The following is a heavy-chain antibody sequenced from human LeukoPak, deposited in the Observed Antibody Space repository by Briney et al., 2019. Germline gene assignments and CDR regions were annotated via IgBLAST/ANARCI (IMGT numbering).Heavy chain of an antibody. CDR3: ARGYAGNPYFDY. CDR1: GYTFTSYV. Sequence: ASVKVSCKASGYTFTSYVISWVRQAPGRGLEWMGWISAYNGNTNYAQKLQGRVTMTTDTSTSTAYMELRSLRSDDTAVYYCARGYAGNPYFDYWGQGTLVTVSS. CDR2: ISAYNGNT. D-gene: IGHD4-23*01. V-gene: IGHV1-18*01. J-gene: IGHJ4*02.